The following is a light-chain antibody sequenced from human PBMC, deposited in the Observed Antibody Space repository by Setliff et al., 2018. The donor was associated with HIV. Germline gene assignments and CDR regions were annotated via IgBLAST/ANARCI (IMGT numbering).Light chain of an antibody. Sequence: QSVLTQPASVSGSPGQSITISCTGTSSDVGGYNYVSWYQQHPGKAPKLMIYDVSKRPSGVSNRFSGPKSGNTASLTISGLQAEDEADYYCSSYTSSSTPHVFGTGTKVTVL. V-gene: IGLV2-14*01. CDR3: SSYTSSSTPHV. CDR1: SSDVGGYNY. CDR2: DVS. J-gene: IGLJ1*01.